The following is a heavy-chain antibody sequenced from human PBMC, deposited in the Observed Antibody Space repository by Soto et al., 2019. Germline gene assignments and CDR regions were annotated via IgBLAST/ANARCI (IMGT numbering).Heavy chain of an antibody. Sequence: VQLVQSGAEVKKPGSSLKVSCSISGGTITEYLISWLRPAPGQGLEWMGGIIPVSGTTYFAQKFQDRVTITADDSTKTAYMELSSLRSEDTAVYYCARGGLTTVTLDYWGQGTLVTVSS. J-gene: IGHJ4*02. CDR1: GGTITEYL. CDR2: IIPVSGTT. D-gene: IGHD4-17*01. V-gene: IGHV1-69*01. CDR3: ARGGLTTVTLDY.